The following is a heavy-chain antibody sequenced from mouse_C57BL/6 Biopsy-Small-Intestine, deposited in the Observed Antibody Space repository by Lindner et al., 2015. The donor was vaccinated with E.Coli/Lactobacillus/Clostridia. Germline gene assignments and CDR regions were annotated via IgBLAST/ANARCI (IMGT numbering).Heavy chain of an antibody. Sequence: VQLQESGAELVRPGTSVKMSCKASGYTFTNYWIGWAQQRPGRGLEWIGDIYPGGGYANYSEKFQGKATLTADKSSSTAYMQFHSLTSEDSAIYYCARSDGTYFDYRGQGTTLTVSS. V-gene: IGHV1-63*01. CDR1: GYTFTNYW. J-gene: IGHJ2*01. CDR3: ARSDGTYFDY. CDR2: IYPGGGYA. D-gene: IGHD3-3*01.